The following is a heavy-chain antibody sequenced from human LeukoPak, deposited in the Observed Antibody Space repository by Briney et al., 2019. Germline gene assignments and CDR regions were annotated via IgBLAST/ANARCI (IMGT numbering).Heavy chain of an antibody. J-gene: IGHJ4*02. CDR2: IYYSGST. CDR1: GGSISSYY. V-gene: IGHV4-59*01. Sequence: SETLSLTCTVSGGSISSYYWSWIRQPPGKGLEWIGHIYYSGSTNYNPSLKSRVTISVDTSKNQFSLKLSSVTAADTAVYYCARVTYYYDSSGYLFDYWGQGTLVTVSS. CDR3: ARVTYYYDSSGYLFDY. D-gene: IGHD3-22*01.